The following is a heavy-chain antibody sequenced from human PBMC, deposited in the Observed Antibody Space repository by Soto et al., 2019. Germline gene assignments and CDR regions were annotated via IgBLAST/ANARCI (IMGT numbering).Heavy chain of an antibody. D-gene: IGHD6-13*01. CDR1: GGSVSSGSYY. Sequence: QVQLQESGPGLVKPSETLSLTCTVSGGSVSSGSYYWSWIRQPPGKGLEWIGYIYYSGSTTYNPSLKSRVTISLDTSKNQFSLKLSSVTAADTAVYYCARDRGQLVPVDYWGQGTLVTVSS. CDR2: IYYSGST. J-gene: IGHJ4*02. V-gene: IGHV4-61*01. CDR3: ARDRGQLVPVDY.